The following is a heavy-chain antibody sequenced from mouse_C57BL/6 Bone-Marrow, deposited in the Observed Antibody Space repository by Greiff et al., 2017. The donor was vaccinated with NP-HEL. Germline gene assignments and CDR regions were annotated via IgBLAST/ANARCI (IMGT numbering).Heavy chain of an antibody. CDR2: ISSGSSTI. CDR3: ARSLVRYPRFAY. D-gene: IGHD1-1*01. Sequence: EVNVVESGGGLVKPGGSLKLSCAASGFTFSAYGMHWVRQAPEKGLEWVAYISSGSSTIYYADTVKGRFTISRDNAKNTLFLQMTSLRSEDTAMYYCARSLVRYPRFAYWGQGTMVTVSA. CDR1: GFTFSAYG. J-gene: IGHJ3*01. V-gene: IGHV5-17*01.